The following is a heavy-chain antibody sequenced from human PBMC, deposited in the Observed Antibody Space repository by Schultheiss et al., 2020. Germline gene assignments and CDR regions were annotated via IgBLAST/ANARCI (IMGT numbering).Heavy chain of an antibody. CDR3: AKIRGYYDSSGYYPSDY. V-gene: IGHV3-23*01. CDR1: GFIFNNNA. Sequence: GGSLRLSCAASGFIFNNNAMHWVRQAPGKGLEWVSAISGSGGSTYYADSVKGRFTISRDNSKNTLYLQMNSLRAEDTAVYYCAKIRGYYDSSGYYPSDYWGQGTLVTVSS. D-gene: IGHD3-22*01. CDR2: ISGSGGST. J-gene: IGHJ4*02.